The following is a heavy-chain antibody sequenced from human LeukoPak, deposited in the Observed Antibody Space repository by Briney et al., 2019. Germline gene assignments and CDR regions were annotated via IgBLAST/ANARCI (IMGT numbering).Heavy chain of an antibody. Sequence: SETLSPTCTVSGGSVTSYYWSWIRQPAGKGLEWIGRIYTSGNTNYNPSLRSRLTMSRDTSRNQFSLKLNSVTAADTAMYYCATSTEGSDAFDIWGQGTMVTVSS. CDR2: IYTSGNT. V-gene: IGHV4-4*07. CDR1: GGSVTSYY. CDR3: ATSTEGSDAFDI. J-gene: IGHJ3*02.